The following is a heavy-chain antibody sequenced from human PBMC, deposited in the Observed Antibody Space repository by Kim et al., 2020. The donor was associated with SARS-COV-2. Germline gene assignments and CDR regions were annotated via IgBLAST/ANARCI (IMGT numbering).Heavy chain of an antibody. CDR3: AKDIGAVSYAFDI. Sequence: GGSLRLSCAASGFTFDDYAMHWVRQAPGKGLEWVSGISWNSGSIGYADSVKGRFTISRDNAKNSLYLQMNSLRAEDTALYYCAKDIGAVSYAFDIWGQGTMVTVSS. V-gene: IGHV3-9*01. CDR2: ISWNSGSI. J-gene: IGHJ3*02. CDR1: GFTFDDYA. D-gene: IGHD2-8*01.